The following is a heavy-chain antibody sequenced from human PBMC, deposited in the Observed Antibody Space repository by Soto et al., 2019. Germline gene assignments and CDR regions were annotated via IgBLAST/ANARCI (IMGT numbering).Heavy chain of an antibody. CDR2: IYHSGST. CDR1: GGSISSSNW. CDR3: ATFDYYGSGSYHSSLDY. Sequence: PSETLSLTCAVSGGSISSSNWWSWVRQPPGKGLEWIGEIYHSGSTNYNPSLKSRVTISVDKSKNQFSLKLSSVTAADTAVYYCATFDYYGSGSYHSSLDYWGQGTLVTVSS. V-gene: IGHV4-4*02. J-gene: IGHJ4*02. D-gene: IGHD3-10*01.